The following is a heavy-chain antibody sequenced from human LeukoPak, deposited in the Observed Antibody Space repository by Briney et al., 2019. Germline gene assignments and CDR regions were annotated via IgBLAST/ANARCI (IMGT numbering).Heavy chain of an antibody. CDR2: INHSGST. D-gene: IGHD3-10*01. J-gene: IGHJ4*02. CDR3: ASPWGYGSGI. CDR1: GGSFSGYY. V-gene: IGHV4-34*01. Sequence: SETLSLTCAVYGGSFSGYYWSWIRKPPKKGLEWIGEINHSGSTNYNPSLKSRVTISVDTSKNQFSLKVRSVTAADTAMYYCASPWGYGSGIWGQGTLVTVSS.